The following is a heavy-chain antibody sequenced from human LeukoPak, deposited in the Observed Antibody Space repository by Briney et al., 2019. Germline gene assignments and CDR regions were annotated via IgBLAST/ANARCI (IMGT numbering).Heavy chain of an antibody. CDR2: IYYSGST. CDR3: ARGGFGDWFDP. V-gene: IGHV4-59*06. CDR1: GGSISSYY. J-gene: IGHJ5*02. Sequence: PSETLSLTCTVSGGSISSYYWSWIRQPPGKGLEWIGYIYYSGSTYYNPSLKSRVTISVDTSKNQFSLKLSSVTAADTAVYYCARGGFGDWFDPWGQGTLVTVSS. D-gene: IGHD3-10*01.